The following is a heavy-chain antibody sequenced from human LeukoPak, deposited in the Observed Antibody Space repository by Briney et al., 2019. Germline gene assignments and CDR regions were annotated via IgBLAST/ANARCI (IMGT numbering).Heavy chain of an antibody. CDR2: INHSGST. V-gene: IGHV4-34*01. Sequence: SETLSLTCAVYGGSFSGYYWSWIRQPPGKGLEWIGEINHSGSTNYNPSLKSRVTISVDTSKNQFSLKLSSVTAADTAVYYCARHRSTYNWDDVSFDYWGQGTLVTVSS. CDR1: GGSFSGYY. J-gene: IGHJ4*02. CDR3: ARHRSTYNWDDVSFDY. D-gene: IGHD1-20*01.